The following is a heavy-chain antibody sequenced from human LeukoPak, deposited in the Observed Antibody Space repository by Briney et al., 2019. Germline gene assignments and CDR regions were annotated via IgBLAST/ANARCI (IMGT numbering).Heavy chain of an antibody. CDR1: GGTFSSYA. D-gene: IGHD1-26*01. CDR2: IIPIFGTA. V-gene: IGHV1-69*06. CDR3: ARGRKNGAIYYFDY. Sequence: GASVKVSCKASGGTFSSYAISWVRQAPGQGLEWMGGIIPIFGTANYAQKFQGRVTITADKSTSTAYMELSSLRSEDTAVYYCARGRKNGAIYYFDYWGQGTLVTVSS. J-gene: IGHJ4*02.